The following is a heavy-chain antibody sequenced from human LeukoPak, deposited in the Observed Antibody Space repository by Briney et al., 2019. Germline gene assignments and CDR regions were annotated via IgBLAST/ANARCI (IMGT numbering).Heavy chain of an antibody. D-gene: IGHD3-16*01. J-gene: IGHJ2*01. V-gene: IGHV3-23*01. Sequence: PVGSLRLSCAASGFNFSPYGMSWIRQAPGKGLERVAGISGSGSDTYYAHSVKGRFTISRDNFKNTVDLQMNSLRADDTVVYYCAKLGAYFYFDFWGRGTLVTVSS. CDR2: ISGSGSDT. CDR3: AKLGAYFYFDF. CDR1: GFNFSPYG.